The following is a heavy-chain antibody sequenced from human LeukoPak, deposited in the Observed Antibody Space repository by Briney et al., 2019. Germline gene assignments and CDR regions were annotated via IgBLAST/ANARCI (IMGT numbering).Heavy chain of an antibody. CDR1: GFTFSSYW. CDR2: INSDGSST. V-gene: IGHV3-74*01. D-gene: IGHD3-10*01. CDR3: ARDLRVRGVSNYFDY. Sequence: GGSLRLSCAASGFTFSSYWMHWVRQAPGKGLVWVSRINSDGSSTSYADSVKGRFTISRDNAKNTLYLQMNGLRAEDTAVYYCARDLRVRGVSNYFDYWGQGTLVTVSS. J-gene: IGHJ4*02.